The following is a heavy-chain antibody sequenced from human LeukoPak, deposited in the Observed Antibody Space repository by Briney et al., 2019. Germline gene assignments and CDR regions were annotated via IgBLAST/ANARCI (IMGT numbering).Heavy chain of an antibody. J-gene: IGHJ4*02. CDR1: EYTFTSYY. D-gene: IGHD3-22*01. Sequence: ASVKVSCKTSEYTFTSYYMHWVRRAPGQGLEWMGWVNPTSGGTNYAQKFQGRVTMTRDTSISTAYMELSRLRSDDTAVYYCARVYYYYDSSGILTLYFDYWGQGTLVTVSS. V-gene: IGHV1-2*02. CDR3: ARVYYYYDSSGILTLYFDY. CDR2: VNPTSGGT.